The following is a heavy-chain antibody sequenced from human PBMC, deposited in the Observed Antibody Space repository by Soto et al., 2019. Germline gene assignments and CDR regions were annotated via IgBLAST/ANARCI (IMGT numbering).Heavy chain of an antibody. CDR1: GFTFGSYA. CDR2: ISGSGGST. D-gene: IGHD2-21*02. V-gene: IGHV3-23*01. Sequence: GGSLRLSCAASGFTFGSYAMSWVRQAPGKGLEWVSAISGSGGSTYYADSVKGRFTISRDNSKNTLYLQMNSLRAEDTAVYYCAKGPLPNRPSPYCGGDCYPFDYWGQGILVTVSS. J-gene: IGHJ4*02. CDR3: AKGPLPNRPSPYCGGDCYPFDY.